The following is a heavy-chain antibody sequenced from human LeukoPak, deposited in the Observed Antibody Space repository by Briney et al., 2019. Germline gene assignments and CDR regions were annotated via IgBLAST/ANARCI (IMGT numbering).Heavy chain of an antibody. Sequence: GESLKISCKGSGYSFTTYWIGWVRQMPGKGLEWMGIINPGDSDIRYSPSFQGQVTISVDKSISTAYLQWSSLKASDTAMYYCARDFWSGYGVNWFDPWGQGTLVTVPS. J-gene: IGHJ5*02. CDR3: ARDFWSGYGVNWFDP. CDR2: INPGDSDI. CDR1: GYSFTTYW. D-gene: IGHD3-3*01. V-gene: IGHV5-51*01.